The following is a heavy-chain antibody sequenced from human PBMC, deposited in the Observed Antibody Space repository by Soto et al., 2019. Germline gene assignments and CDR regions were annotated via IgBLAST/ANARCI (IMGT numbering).Heavy chain of an antibody. V-gene: IGHV4-39*01. Sequence: SETLSLTCTVSGGSISSSIYYWGWIRQPPGKGLEWIGSIYYSGSTYYNPSLKSRVTISVDTSKNQFSLKLSSVTAADTAVYYCARHRRIAESLDPWGQGTLVTVSS. J-gene: IGHJ5*02. CDR3: ARHRRIAESLDP. CDR2: IYYSGST. D-gene: IGHD6-13*01. CDR1: GGSISSSIYY.